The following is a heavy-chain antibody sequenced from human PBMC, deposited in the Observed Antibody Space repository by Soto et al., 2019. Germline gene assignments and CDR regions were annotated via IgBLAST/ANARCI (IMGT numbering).Heavy chain of an antibody. V-gene: IGHV4-30-4*01. D-gene: IGHD3-9*01. CDR2: IYYSGNT. CDR3: ASGYYDFLTGGDTKYYFDY. CDR1: GGSIINGDYY. J-gene: IGHJ4*02. Sequence: PSETLSLTCTVSGGSIINGDYYWTWIRQPPGKGLEWIGYIYYSGNTYYNPSLKSRVMISVDTSKNQFSLNLSSVTAADTAVYYCASGYYDFLTGGDTKYYFDYGGKGALVTVSS.